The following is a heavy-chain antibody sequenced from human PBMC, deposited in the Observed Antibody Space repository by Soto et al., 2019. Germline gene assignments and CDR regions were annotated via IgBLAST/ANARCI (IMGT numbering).Heavy chain of an antibody. CDR1: GYTFTSYG. Sequence: QVQLVQSGAEVKKPGASVKVSCKASGYTFTSYGISWVRQAPGQGLEWMGWISAYNGNTNYAQKLQGRVTMTTDTSTSTAYMELRSLRSDDTAVYYCEREGEGAYYDFWSGYYGGNYYYYGMDVWGQGTTVTVSS. V-gene: IGHV1-18*04. CDR2: ISAYNGNT. CDR3: EREGEGAYYDFWSGYYGGNYYYYGMDV. J-gene: IGHJ6*02. D-gene: IGHD3-3*01.